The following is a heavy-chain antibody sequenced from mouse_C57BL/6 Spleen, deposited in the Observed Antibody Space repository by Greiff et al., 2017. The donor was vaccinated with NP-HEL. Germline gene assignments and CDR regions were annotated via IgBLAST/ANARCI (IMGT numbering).Heavy chain of an antibody. D-gene: IGHD1-1*01. CDR2: IRSKSSNYAT. J-gene: IGHJ2*01. CDR1: GFTFNTYA. V-gene: IGHV10-3*01. CDR3: VRDRNRDGSFYFDY. Sequence: EVQLVESGGGLVQPKGSLKLSCAASGFTFNTYAMHWVRQAPGKGLEWVARIRSKSSNYATYYADSVKDRFTISRDDSQSMLYLQMNNLKTEDTAMYYGVRDRNRDGSFYFDYWGQGTTLTVSS.